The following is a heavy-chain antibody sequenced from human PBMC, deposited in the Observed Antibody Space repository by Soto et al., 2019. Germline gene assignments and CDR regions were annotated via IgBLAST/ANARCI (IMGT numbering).Heavy chain of an antibody. J-gene: IGHJ4*02. D-gene: IGHD2-15*01. CDR1: GFSLSTSGVG. CDR3: AHSRSYCSGGSCYSGFDY. V-gene: IGHV2-5*02. Sequence: QITLKESGPTLVKPTQTLTLTCTFSGFSLSTSGVGVGWIRQPPGKALEWLALIYWDDDKRYSPSLKSRLTITKDTSKNQVVLTMTTMDPVDTATYSCAHSRSYCSGGSCYSGFDYWGQGTLVTVSS. CDR2: IYWDDDK.